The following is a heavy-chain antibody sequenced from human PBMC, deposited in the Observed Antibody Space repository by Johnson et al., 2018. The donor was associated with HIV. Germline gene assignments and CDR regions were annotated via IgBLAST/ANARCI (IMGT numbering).Heavy chain of an antibody. CDR2: IYSGGST. V-gene: IGHV3-53*01. Sequence: VQLVESGGGLIQPGGSLRLSCAASGFTVSSNYMSWVRQAPGKGLEWVSVIYSGGSTYYADSVKGRFTISRDNSKNTLYLQMNSLKTEDTAVYYCTTDQLQQLVHDAFDIWGQGTVVTVSS. CDR3: TTDQLQQLVHDAFDI. J-gene: IGHJ3*02. D-gene: IGHD6-13*01. CDR1: GFTVSSNY.